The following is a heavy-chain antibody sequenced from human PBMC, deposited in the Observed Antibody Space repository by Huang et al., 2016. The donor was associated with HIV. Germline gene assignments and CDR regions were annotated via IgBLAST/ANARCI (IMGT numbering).Heavy chain of an antibody. CDR2: INHSGST. Sequence: QVQLQQWGAGLLKPSETLSLTCAVYGGSFSGYYWSWIRQSPGKGLEWIGEINHSGSTNETPSLKSRPTISVDTSKNQFSLKLSSVTAADTAVYYCARERMMSWLDDHDAFDIWGQGTMVTVSS. CDR3: ARERMMSWLDDHDAFDI. D-gene: IGHD1-1*01. V-gene: IGHV4-34*04. J-gene: IGHJ3*02. CDR1: GGSFSGYY.